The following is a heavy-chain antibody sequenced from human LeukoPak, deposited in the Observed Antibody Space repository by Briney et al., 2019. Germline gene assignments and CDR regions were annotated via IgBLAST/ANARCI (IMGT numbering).Heavy chain of an antibody. V-gene: IGHV3-23*01. CDR1: GFTFSTFA. CDR3: AKNADRGAYCRGGSCYPYYYYYMDV. Sequence: GGSLRLSCAASGFTFSTFAMIWVRQPPGKGLEWVSSISHTGGSPYYADSVKGRFTVSRDNSKNTLYLQMNSLTVEDTAIYYCAKNADRGAYCRGGSCYPYYYYYMDVWGTGTTVTISS. CDR2: ISHTGGSP. D-gene: IGHD2-15*01. J-gene: IGHJ6*03.